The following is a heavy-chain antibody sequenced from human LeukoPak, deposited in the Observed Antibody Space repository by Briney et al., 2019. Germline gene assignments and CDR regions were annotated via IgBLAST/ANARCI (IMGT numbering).Heavy chain of an antibody. CDR1: GGSISSYY. CDR2: IYYSGST. CDR3: ARGYSGSFSNAFDI. V-gene: IGHV4-59*08. J-gene: IGHJ3*02. D-gene: IGHD1-26*01. Sequence: SEPLSLTCTVSGGSISSYYWSWIRQPPGKGLEWIGYIYYSGSTNYNPSLKSRVTISVDTSKNQFSLKLSSVTAADTAVYYCARGYSGSFSNAFDIWGQGTMVTVSS.